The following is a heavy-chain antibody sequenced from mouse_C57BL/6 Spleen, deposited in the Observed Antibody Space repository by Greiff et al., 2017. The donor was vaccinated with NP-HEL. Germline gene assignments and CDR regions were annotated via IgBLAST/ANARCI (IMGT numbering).Heavy chain of an antibody. CDR2: IDPSDSYT. J-gene: IGHJ3*01. Sequence: QVQLKQSGAELVMPGASVKLSCKASGYTFTSYWMHWVKQRPGQGLEWIGEIDPSDSYTNYNQKFKGKSTLTVDKSSSTAYMQLSSLTSEDSAVYYCASSSFAYWGQGTLVTVSA. CDR3: ASSSFAY. D-gene: IGHD1-1*01. CDR1: GYTFTSYW. V-gene: IGHV1-69*01.